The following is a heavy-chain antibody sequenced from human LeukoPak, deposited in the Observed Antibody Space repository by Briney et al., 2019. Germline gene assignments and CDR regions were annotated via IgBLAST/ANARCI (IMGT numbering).Heavy chain of an antibody. CDR2: IYYSGST. Sequence: SETLSLTCTVSGGSISSSSYYWGWIRQPPGKGLEWIGSIYYSGSTYYNPSLKSRVTISVDTSKNQFSLKLSSVTAADTAVYYCAGGYSYGSLDYWAREPWSPSPQ. CDR3: AGGYSYGSLDY. D-gene: IGHD5-18*01. CDR1: GGSISSSSYY. J-gene: IGHJ4*02. V-gene: IGHV4-39*01.